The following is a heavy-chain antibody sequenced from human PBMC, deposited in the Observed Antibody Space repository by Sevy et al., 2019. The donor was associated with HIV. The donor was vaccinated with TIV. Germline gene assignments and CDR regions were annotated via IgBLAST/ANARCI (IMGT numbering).Heavy chain of an antibody. D-gene: IGHD3-3*01. J-gene: IGHJ5*02. CDR1: GFTLSSYA. CDR3: AKRPDFSFDP. Sequence: GGSLRLSCAASGFTLSSYAMSWVRQAPGKGLEWVSAISGSGHSTFYADSVKCRSTISRDNSKNTVYLQLNSLRADDTAVYYCAKRPDFSFDPWGQGTLVTVSS. V-gene: IGHV3-23*01. CDR2: ISGSGHST.